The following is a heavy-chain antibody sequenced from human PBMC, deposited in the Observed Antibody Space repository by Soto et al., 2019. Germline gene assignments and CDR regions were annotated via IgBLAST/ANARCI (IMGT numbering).Heavy chain of an antibody. CDR3: ARGLITGSHYSGGWYYFDS. J-gene: IGHJ4*02. CDR2: INHSGSA. CDR1: GESFSAYI. Sequence: QVQLQQSGAGLLKPSETLSLTCAVYGESFSAYIWTWIRQTPGKALQWIGQINHSGSASYNPSLKSRVTISVHTSNSQFSLELSSVTAADTAVYYCARGLITGSHYSGGWYYFDSWGQGTQVTVSS. D-gene: IGHD6-19*01. V-gene: IGHV4-34*01.